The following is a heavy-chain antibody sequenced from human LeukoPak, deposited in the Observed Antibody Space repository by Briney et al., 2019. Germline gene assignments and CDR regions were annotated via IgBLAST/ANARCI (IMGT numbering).Heavy chain of an antibody. V-gene: IGHV3-21*04. Sequence: AGSLRLSCAASGFTFSSYSMNWVRQAPGKGLEWVSSISSSSSYIYYADSVKGRFTFSRDNAKNSLYLQMNSLRAEDTAVYYCARDEWLVFSFDYWGQGTLVTVSS. D-gene: IGHD6-19*01. CDR2: ISSSSSYI. CDR3: ARDEWLVFSFDY. J-gene: IGHJ4*02. CDR1: GFTFSSYS.